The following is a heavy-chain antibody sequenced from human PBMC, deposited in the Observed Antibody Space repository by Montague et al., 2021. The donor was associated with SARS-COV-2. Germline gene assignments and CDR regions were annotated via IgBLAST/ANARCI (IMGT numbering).Heavy chain of an antibody. V-gene: IGHV4-39*01. CDR1: GGSISSSSYY. Sequence: SETLSLTCTVSGGSISSSSYYWGWIRQPPGKGLEWIGNIYYSGSTYYXPSLKSRVTISVDTSKNQFSLKLSSVTAADTAVYYCARQKMGSVTIFGVVVHDRWFDPWGQGTLVTVSS. CDR3: ARQKMGSVTIFGVVVHDRWFDP. D-gene: IGHD3-3*01. CDR2: IYYSGST. J-gene: IGHJ5*02.